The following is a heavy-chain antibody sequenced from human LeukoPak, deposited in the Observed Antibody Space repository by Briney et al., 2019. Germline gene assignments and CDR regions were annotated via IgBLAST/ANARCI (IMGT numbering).Heavy chain of an antibody. CDR1: GFIVSSNY. Sequence: GGSLRLSCAASGFIVSSNYMNWVRQAPGKGLEWVSTIIDSGNSIYYADSAEGRFTISRDNSKNTLYLQMNSLRAGDTAVYYCAKDPIFSGSYGVFDYWGLGTLVTVSS. D-gene: IGHD1-26*01. J-gene: IGHJ4*02. CDR2: IIDSGNSI. V-gene: IGHV3-23*01. CDR3: AKDPIFSGSYGVFDY.